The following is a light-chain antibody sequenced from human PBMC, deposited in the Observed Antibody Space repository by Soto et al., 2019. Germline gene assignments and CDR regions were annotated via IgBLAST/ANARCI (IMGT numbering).Light chain of an antibody. CDR3: QQYNNWPQT. J-gene: IGKJ1*01. V-gene: IGKV3-20*01. CDR2: GAS. CDR1: QSVISSY. Sequence: IAMTQSPATLSVSPLERASLSFRSSQSVISSYLAWYQQKPGQAPRLLIYGASSRATGIPDRFSGSGSGTDFTLTISRLEPEDFAVYYCQQYNNWPQTFGQGTKVDIK.